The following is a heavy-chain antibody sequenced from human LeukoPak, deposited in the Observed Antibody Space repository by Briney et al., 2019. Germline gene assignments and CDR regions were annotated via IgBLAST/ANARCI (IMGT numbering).Heavy chain of an antibody. CDR2: INHSGST. D-gene: IGHD5-12*01. CDR3: ARLHPSNSGYSDY. Sequence: SETLSLTCAVYGGSFSGYYWSWIRQPPGKGLEWIGEINHSGSTNYNPSLKSRVTISVDTSKNQVSLKLSPVTAADTAVYYCARLHPSNSGYSDYWGQGTLVTVSS. J-gene: IGHJ4*02. CDR1: GGSFSGYY. V-gene: IGHV4-34*01.